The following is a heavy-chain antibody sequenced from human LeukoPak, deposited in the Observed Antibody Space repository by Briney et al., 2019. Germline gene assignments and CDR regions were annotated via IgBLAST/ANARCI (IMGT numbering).Heavy chain of an antibody. Sequence: TGGSLRLSCAASGFPFSCYVMSWVRQAPGKGLEWVSGISGSCGNTYYADSVKGQFTISRDNSKNTLYLQMNSLRAEDTAVYYCAKGTMIVVADAFDIWGQGTMVTVSS. J-gene: IGHJ3*02. CDR1: GFPFSCYV. CDR3: AKGTMIVVADAFDI. D-gene: IGHD3-22*01. CDR2: ISGSCGNT. V-gene: IGHV3-23*01.